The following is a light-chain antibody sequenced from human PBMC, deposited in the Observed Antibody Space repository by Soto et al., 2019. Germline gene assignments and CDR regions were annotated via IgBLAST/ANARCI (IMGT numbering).Light chain of an antibody. J-gene: IGLJ2*01. Sequence: QSVLTQPPSASATPGQRVTISCSGSNSNIGGKTVTWYQQIPGQAPKVVIHSDDQRASGVPDRFSGSKSGTSASLAISAVQSEDEADYFCASWYDSLTVVFGGGNKVTVL. CDR1: NSNIGGKT. V-gene: IGLV1-44*01. CDR3: ASWYDSLTVV. CDR2: SDD.